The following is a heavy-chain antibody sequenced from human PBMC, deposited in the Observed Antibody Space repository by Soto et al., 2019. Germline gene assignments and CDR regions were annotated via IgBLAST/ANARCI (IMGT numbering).Heavy chain of an antibody. CDR2: ISGSGGST. J-gene: IGHJ4*02. V-gene: IGHV3-23*01. CDR3: AKEEITMIVVVPKPFDY. Sequence: GGSLRLSCAASGFTFSSYAMSWVRQAPGKGLEWVSAISGSGGSTYYADSVKGRFTISRDNSKNTLYLKMNSLRAEDTAVYYCAKEEITMIVVVPKPFDYWGQGTLDTVSS. CDR1: GFTFSSYA. D-gene: IGHD3-22*01.